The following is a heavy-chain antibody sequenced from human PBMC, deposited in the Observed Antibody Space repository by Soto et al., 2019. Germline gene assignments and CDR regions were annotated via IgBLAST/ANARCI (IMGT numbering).Heavy chain of an antibody. CDR2: INHSGST. D-gene: IGHD6-6*01. CDR1: GGSFSGYY. J-gene: IGHJ4*02. Sequence: SETLSLTCAVYGGSFSGYYWSWIRQPPGKGLEWIGEINHSGSTNYNPSLKSRVTISVDTSKNQFSLKLSSVTAADTAVYYCANLSSSGFDYWGQGTLVTVSS. CDR3: ANLSSSGFDY. V-gene: IGHV4-34*01.